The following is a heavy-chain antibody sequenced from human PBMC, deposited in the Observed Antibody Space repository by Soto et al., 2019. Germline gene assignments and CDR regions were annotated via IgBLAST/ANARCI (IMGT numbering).Heavy chain of an antibody. CDR1: GFTFSSYA. Sequence: PGGSLRLSCAASGFTFSSYAMHWVRQAPGKGLEWVAVISYDGSNKYYADSVKGRFTISRDNSKNTLYLQMNSLRAEDTAVYYCARDLGPFWDYWGQGTLVTAPQ. V-gene: IGHV3-30-3*01. J-gene: IGHJ4*02. CDR3: ARDLGPFWDY. D-gene: IGHD3-3*01. CDR2: ISYDGSNK.